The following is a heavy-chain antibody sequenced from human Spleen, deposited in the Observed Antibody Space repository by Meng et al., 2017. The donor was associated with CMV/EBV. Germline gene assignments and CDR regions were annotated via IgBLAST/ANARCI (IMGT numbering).Heavy chain of an antibody. CDR2: IRNDGTNK. J-gene: IGHJ4*02. CDR3: AKTGPDGGFETF. CDR1: GFTFSNYG. Sequence: GESLKISCAASGFTFSNYGIHWVRQAPGKGLEWVAFIRNDGTNKYYAGSVKGRFTISRDNSKNTLFLQMDSLRAEDTAVYYCAKTGPDGGFETFWGQGTLVTVSS. D-gene: IGHD4-23*01. V-gene: IGHV3-30*02.